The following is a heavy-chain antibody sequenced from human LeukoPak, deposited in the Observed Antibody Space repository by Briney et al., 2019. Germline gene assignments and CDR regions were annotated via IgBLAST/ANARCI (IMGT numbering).Heavy chain of an antibody. J-gene: IGHJ6*03. Sequence: QSGGSLRLSCTAAGFTFSSYGMHWVRQAPDKGLEWVAVISYDGSNKYYGDSVKGRFTISRDNAKNSVYLQMNSLRAEDTAVYYCARDWVAAGGGYMDVWGKGTTVTISS. CDR3: ARDWVAAGGGYMDV. CDR2: ISYDGSNK. V-gene: IGHV3-30*03. D-gene: IGHD6-13*01. CDR1: GFTFSSYG.